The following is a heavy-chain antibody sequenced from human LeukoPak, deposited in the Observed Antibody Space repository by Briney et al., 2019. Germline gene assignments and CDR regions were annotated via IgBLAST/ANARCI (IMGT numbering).Heavy chain of an antibody. V-gene: IGHV4-34*01. CDR2: ITHSGST. J-gene: IGHJ4*02. CDR3: AGTPVVTQEGFDY. D-gene: IGHD4-23*01. Sequence: ASETLSLTCAVYGGSFSGYYWSWIRQPPGKGLEWIGEITHSGSTNYNPSLKSRVTISVDTSKNQFSLKLSSVTAADTAVYYCAGTPVVTQEGFDYWGQGTLVTVSS. CDR1: GGSFSGYY.